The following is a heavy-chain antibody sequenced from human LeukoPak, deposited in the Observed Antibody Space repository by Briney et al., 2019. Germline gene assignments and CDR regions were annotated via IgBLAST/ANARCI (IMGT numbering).Heavy chain of an antibody. D-gene: IGHD2-2*01. V-gene: IGHV3-21*01. J-gene: IGHJ4*02. Sequence: GGSLRLSCAASGFTFSSYSMNWVRQAPGKGLEWVSSISSSSSYIYYADSVKGRFTISGDNAKNSLYLQMNSLRAEDTAVYYCARVGFGVVPAAMSNDYWGQGTLVTVSS. CDR1: GFTFSSYS. CDR2: ISSSSSYI. CDR3: ARVGFGVVPAAMSNDY.